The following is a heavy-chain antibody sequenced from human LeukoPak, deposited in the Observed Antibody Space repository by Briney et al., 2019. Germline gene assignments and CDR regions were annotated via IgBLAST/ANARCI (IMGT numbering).Heavy chain of an antibody. V-gene: IGHV3-23*01. CDR1: GFSFSSYG. D-gene: IGHD6-13*01. CDR2: ISGSGGST. J-gene: IGHJ4*02. Sequence: PGGSLRLSCAASGFSFSSYGMSWVRQAPGKGLEWVSAISGSGGSTYYADSVKGRFTISRDNSKNTLYLQMNSLRAEDTAVYYCAKDRGVHGSTRETDYWGQGTLVTVSS. CDR3: AKDRGVHGSTRETDY.